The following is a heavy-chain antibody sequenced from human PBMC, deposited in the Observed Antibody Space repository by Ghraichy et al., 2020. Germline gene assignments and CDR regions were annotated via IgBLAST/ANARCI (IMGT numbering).Heavy chain of an antibody. D-gene: IGHD2-15*01. CDR2: INHSGST. Sequence: SETLSLTCAVYGGSFSDNFWTWIRQPPGKGLEWIGEINHSGSTNYNPSLKSRGIISVDTSKKQFSLKLSSVTAADTAVYYCARGARSQHYSHLYSMDVWGKGTNVTVSS. J-gene: IGHJ6*03. V-gene: IGHV4-34*01. CDR1: GGSFSDNF. CDR3: ARGARSQHYSHLYSMDV.